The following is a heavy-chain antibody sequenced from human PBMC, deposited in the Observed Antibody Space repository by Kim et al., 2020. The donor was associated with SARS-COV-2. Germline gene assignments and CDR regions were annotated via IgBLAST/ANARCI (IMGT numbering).Heavy chain of an antibody. D-gene: IGHD1-26*01. CDR2: DGET. Sequence: DGETIYAQKFQGRVTMTEDTSTDTAYMELSSLRSEDTAVYYCATGVGALYWGQGTLVTVSS. V-gene: IGHV1-24*01. CDR3: ATGVGALY. J-gene: IGHJ4*02.